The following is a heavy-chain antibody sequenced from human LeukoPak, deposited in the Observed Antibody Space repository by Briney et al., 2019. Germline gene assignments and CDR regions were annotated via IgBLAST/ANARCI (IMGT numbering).Heavy chain of an antibody. V-gene: IGHV4-4*02. CDR2: IYHDGST. CDR3: ARVQKLKYGDYACLWFDP. D-gene: IGHD4-17*01. CDR1: GGSISSNNW. Sequence: SETLSLTCAVSGGSISSNNWWIWVLQSPEKGLEWIVEIYHDGSTNYNPSPKSRVTISVDTSKNQFSLKLSSVTAADTAVYYCARVQKLKYGDYACLWFDPWGQGTLVTVSS. J-gene: IGHJ5*02.